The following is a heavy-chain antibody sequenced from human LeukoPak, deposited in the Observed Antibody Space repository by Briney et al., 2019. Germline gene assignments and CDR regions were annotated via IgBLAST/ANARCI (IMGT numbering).Heavy chain of an antibody. CDR1: GYTFTSYD. CDR2: MNPNSSNT. CDR3: ARKRRGNWFDP. Sequence: ASVKVSCKASGYTFTSYDINWVRQATGQGLEWMGWMNPNSSNTGYAQKFRGRVTMTRNTSISTAYMELSSLRSEDTAVHYCARKRRGNWFDPWGQGTLVTVSS. J-gene: IGHJ5*02. V-gene: IGHV1-8*01.